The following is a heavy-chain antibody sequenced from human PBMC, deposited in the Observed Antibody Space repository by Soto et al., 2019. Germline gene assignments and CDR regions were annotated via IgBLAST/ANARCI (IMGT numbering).Heavy chain of an antibody. Sequence: GGSLRLSCAASRFTFRNYGMSWVRQGPGKGLEWVSGISPTGEQRFYVDSVEGRFFISRDNSQNTLSLEISNLRADDTAVYYCAKRYGSGSYRDFNSYYGMDIWGQGTSVTVSS. CDR3: AKRYGSGSYRDFNSYYGMDI. CDR1: RFTFRNYG. J-gene: IGHJ6*02. D-gene: IGHD3-10*01. CDR2: ISPTGEQR. V-gene: IGHV3-23*01.